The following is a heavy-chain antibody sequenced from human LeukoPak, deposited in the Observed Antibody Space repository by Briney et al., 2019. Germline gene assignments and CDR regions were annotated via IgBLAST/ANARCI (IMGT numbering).Heavy chain of an antibody. D-gene: IGHD6-13*01. V-gene: IGHV1-2*02. J-gene: IGHJ3*02. CDR1: GYTFTGYY. CDR3: ARPLYSSSWYIGAFDI. CDR2: INPNSGGT. Sequence: ASVKVSCKASGYTFTGYYMHWVRQAPGQGLEWMGWINPNSGGTNCAQKFQGRVTMTRDTSISTAYMELSRLRSDDTAVYYCARPLYSSSWYIGAFDIWGQGTMVTVSS.